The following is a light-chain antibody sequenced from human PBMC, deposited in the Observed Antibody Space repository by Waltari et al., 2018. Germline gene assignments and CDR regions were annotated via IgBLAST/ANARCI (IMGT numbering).Light chain of an antibody. CDR3: AAWDDSLSGVV. V-gene: IGLV1-47*01. J-gene: IGLJ2*01. CDR2: RNN. CDR1: RSNLGSNS. Sequence: QSVPTQPPSASGTPGQRVTISCSGSRSNLGSNSVYWYQQLPGTAPKLLIYRNNQRPSGVPDRFSGSKSGTSASLAISGLRSEDEADYYCAAWDDSLSGVVFGGGTKLTVL.